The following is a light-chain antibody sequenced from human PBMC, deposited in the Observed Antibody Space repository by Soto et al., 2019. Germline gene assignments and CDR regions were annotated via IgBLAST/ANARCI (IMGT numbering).Light chain of an antibody. CDR3: QKYNGAPPET. CDR2: AAS. J-gene: IGKJ3*01. V-gene: IGKV1-27*01. Sequence: DIQMTQSPSSLSATVGDRVTITCRASHDISNYLAWHQQKPGKVPKLLIYAASTLQPGVPSRFSGSGSGTDFTLTISSLQPEDVATYYCQKYNGAPPETFGPGTKVAIK. CDR1: HDISNY.